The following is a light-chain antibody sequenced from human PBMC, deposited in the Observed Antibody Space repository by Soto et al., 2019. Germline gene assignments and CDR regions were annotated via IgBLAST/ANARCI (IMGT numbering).Light chain of an antibody. J-gene: IGLJ3*02. CDR3: LLSYNDGRRV. V-gene: IGLV7-46*01. CDR1: TGTVTSGHY. Sequence: QAVVTQEPSLTVSPGGTVTLTCGSSTGTVTSGHYPYWFHQKPGQAPRTLIYDTSNKHSWTPARFSGSLLGGKAALTLSGAQPEDEAEYYCLLSYNDGRRVFGGGTKLTVL. CDR2: DTS.